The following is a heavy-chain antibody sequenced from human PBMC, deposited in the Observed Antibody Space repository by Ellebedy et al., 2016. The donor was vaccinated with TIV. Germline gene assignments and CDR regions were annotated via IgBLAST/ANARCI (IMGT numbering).Heavy chain of an antibody. CDR3: ARVRQGSGGYNF. J-gene: IGHJ4*02. CDR1: GFTFSDYY. Sequence: PGGSLRLSCAASGFTFSDYYMSWIRQAPGKGLEWISYISSSVTTVYYADSVKGRFTISRDNAKNSLYLQMNSLRVEDTAMYYCARVRQGSGGYNFWGQGTLSPSPQ. V-gene: IGHV3-11*01. D-gene: IGHD5-12*01. CDR2: ISSSVTTV.